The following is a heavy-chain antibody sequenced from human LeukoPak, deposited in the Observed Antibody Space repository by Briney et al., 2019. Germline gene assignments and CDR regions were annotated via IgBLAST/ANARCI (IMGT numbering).Heavy chain of an antibody. Sequence: SETLSLTCAVYGGSFSSYYWSWLRQPPGKGLEWIGYIYYSGSTNYNPSLKSRVTISVDTSKNQFSLKLSSVTAADTAVYYCARAREGNWEGYFDYWGQGTLVTVSS. CDR3: ARAREGNWEGYFDY. D-gene: IGHD7-27*01. V-gene: IGHV4-59*01. J-gene: IGHJ4*02. CDR1: GGSFSSYY. CDR2: IYYSGST.